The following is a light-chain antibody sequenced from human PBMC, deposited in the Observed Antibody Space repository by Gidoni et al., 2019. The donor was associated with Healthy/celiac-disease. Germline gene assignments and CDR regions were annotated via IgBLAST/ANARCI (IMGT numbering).Light chain of an antibody. V-gene: IGKV3-15*01. CDR3: QQYNNWPLT. CDR1: QSVSRN. J-gene: IGKJ4*01. CDR2: GES. Sequence: EIVMTQSPATLSVSPGERATLSCRASQSVSRNLAWYQQKPGQAPRLLIYGESTRATGIPARFSGSGSGTEFTLTISRLQSEDFAVYYCQQYNNWPLTFXGXTKVEIK.